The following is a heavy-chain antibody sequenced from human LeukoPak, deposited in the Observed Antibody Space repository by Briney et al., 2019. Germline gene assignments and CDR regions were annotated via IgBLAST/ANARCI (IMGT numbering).Heavy chain of an antibody. J-gene: IGHJ4*02. D-gene: IGHD1-7*01. CDR2: INHSGST. Sequence: SETLSLTCAVYGGSFSGYYWSWIRQPPGKGLEWIGEINHSGSTNYNPSLKSRVTISVDTSKNQFFLKLSSVTAADTAVYYCARGQGITGTTGDYWGQGTLVTVSS. CDR1: GGSFSGYY. CDR3: ARGQGITGTTGDY. V-gene: IGHV4-34*01.